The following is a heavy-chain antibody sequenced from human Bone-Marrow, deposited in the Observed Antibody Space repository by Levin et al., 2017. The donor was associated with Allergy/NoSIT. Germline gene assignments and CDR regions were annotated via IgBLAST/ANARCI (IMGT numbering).Heavy chain of an antibody. V-gene: IGHV1-69*13. J-gene: IGHJ5*02. CDR1: GGTFSSYA. CDR3: ASSIAARPYRRFDP. D-gene: IGHD6-6*01. Sequence: VKVSCKASGGTFSSYAISWVRQAPGQGLEWMGGIIPIFGTANYAQKFQGRVTITADESTSTAYMELSSLRSEDTAVYYCASSIAARPYRRFDPWGQGTLVTVSS. CDR2: IIPIFGTA.